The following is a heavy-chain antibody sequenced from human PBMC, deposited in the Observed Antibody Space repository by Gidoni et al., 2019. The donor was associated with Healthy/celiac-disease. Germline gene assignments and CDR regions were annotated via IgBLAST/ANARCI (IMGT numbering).Heavy chain of an antibody. CDR1: GGSFSGYY. J-gene: IGHJ3*02. Sequence: QVQLQQWGAGPLKPSETLSLTCAVYGGSFSGYYWSWLRQPPGKGLEWIGEINQSGSTNYNPSLKSRVTISVDTSKNPFSLKLSSVTAADTAVYYCAGEGVDSGVVTAIQFAFTDAFDIWGQGTMVTVSS. V-gene: IGHV4-34*01. D-gene: IGHD2-21*02. CDR3: AGEGVDSGVVTAIQFAFTDAFDI. CDR2: INQSGST.